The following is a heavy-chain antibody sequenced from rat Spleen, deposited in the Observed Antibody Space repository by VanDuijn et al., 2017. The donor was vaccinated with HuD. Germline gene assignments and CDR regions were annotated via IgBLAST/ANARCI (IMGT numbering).Heavy chain of an antibody. Sequence: EVQLVESGGGLVQPGRSLKLSCAASGFTFSNYGMAWVRQAPTKGLEWVATISYDGSSTYYRDSVKGRFTISRDNAKSTLYLQMDSLRSEDTATYYCARRQLGGFDYWGQGVMVTVSS. D-gene: IGHD5-1*01. V-gene: IGHV5-29*01. CDR3: ARRQLGGFDY. CDR1: GFTFSNYG. J-gene: IGHJ2*01. CDR2: ISYDGSST.